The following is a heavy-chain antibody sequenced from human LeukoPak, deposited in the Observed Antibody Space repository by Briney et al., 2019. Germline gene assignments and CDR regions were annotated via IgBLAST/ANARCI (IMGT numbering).Heavy chain of an antibody. J-gene: IGHJ4*02. CDR2: TSGSGGST. D-gene: IGHD2-15*01. Sequence: AGGSLRLSCAASGYTFSSYAKSWLRQAPGMGRVWGSGTSGSGGSTYYADSVRGRFTISRDNSKNTLYLQMNSLRAEDTAVDYCAIAERDCSGGSCYPSFDSWGQGTLVTVSS. V-gene: IGHV3-23*01. CDR1: GYTFSSYA. CDR3: AIAERDCSGGSCYPSFDS.